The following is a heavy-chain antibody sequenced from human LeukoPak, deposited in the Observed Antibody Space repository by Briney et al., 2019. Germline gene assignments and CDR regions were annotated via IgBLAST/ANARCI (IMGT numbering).Heavy chain of an antibody. J-gene: IGHJ4*02. CDR3: ARGRAYDSSGYSGPAVAN. CDR1: GGSFSGYY. D-gene: IGHD3-22*01. CDR2: INHSGST. Sequence: SETLCLTCAVYGGSFSGYYWSWIRQPPGKGLEWIGEINHSGSTNYNPSLKSRVTISVDTSKNQFSLKLSSVTAADTAVYYCARGRAYDSSGYSGPAVANWGQGTLVTVSS. V-gene: IGHV4-34*01.